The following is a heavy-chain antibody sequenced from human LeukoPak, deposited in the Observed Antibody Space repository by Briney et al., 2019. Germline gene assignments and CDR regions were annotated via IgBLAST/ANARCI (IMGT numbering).Heavy chain of an antibody. Sequence: SETLSLTCTVSGGSISSYYWSWIRQPAGKGLEWIGRIYTSGSTNYNPSLKSRVTMAVDTSKNQFSLKLSAVAAADPAVTYCARVRGSGSYCHDYWGQGTLVTVSS. J-gene: IGHJ4*02. D-gene: IGHD3-10*01. CDR2: IYTSGST. CDR1: GGSISSYY. V-gene: IGHV4-4*07. CDR3: ARVRGSGSYCHDY.